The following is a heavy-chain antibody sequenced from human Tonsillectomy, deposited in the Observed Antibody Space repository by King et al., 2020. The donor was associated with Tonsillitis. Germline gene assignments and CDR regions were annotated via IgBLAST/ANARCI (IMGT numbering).Heavy chain of an antibody. CDR1: GFSVSNARMG. J-gene: IGHJ4*02. CDR2: IFSNDEK. V-gene: IGHV2-26*01. Sequence: VTLKESGPVLVKPTETLTLTCTVSGFSVSNARMGVSWIRQPPGKALEWLAHIFSNDEKSYNTSLKSRLTISKDTSKSQVVLTMTNMDPVDTATYYCARLGVSSGWYWYFDYWGQGTLVTVSS. D-gene: IGHD6-19*01. CDR3: ARLGVSSGWYWYFDY.